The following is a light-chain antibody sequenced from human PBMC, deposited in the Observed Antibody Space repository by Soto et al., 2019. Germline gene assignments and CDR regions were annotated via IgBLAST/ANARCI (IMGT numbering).Light chain of an antibody. V-gene: IGLV2-14*03. CDR2: DVN. Sequence: QSALTQPASVSGSPGQSITISCTGTSSDIGAYNFVSWYQQHPGKAPKLMLYDVNIRPSGVSNPFSGSKSANTASLPISGLHAYYEADYYCTSWTTSTTMIFGGGTKLTLL. J-gene: IGLJ2*01. CDR1: SSDIGAYNF. CDR3: TSWTTSTTMI.